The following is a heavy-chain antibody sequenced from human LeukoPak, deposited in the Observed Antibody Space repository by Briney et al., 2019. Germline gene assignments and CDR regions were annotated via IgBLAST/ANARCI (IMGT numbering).Heavy chain of an antibody. CDR2: IYHSGST. V-gene: IGHV4-38-2*02. Sequence: SETLSLTCTVSGYSISSGYYWGWIRQPPGKGLEWIGSIYHSGSTYYSPSLKSRVTISVDTSKNQFSLKLSSVTAADTAVYYCARRPIAAAGTPLPIVYGPWGQGTLVTVSS. CDR3: ARRPIAAAGTPLPIVYGP. D-gene: IGHD6-13*01. CDR1: GYSISSGYY. J-gene: IGHJ5*02.